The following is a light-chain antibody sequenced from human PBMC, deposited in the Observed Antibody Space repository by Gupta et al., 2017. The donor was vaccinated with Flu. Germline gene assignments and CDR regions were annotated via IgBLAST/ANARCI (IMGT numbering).Light chain of an antibody. V-gene: IGLV3-21*02. CDR2: EDN. CDR3: QVWDSSSDHWV. J-gene: IGLJ3*02. Sequence: YVLTQPPSVSVAPGQTARINCGGNDIESKTVHWYQQKPGQAPVLVVYEDNNRPSGIPERFSGSNSGNTATMTISRVEAGEDADYYCQVWDSSSDHWVFGGGTKLTVL. CDR1: DIESKT.